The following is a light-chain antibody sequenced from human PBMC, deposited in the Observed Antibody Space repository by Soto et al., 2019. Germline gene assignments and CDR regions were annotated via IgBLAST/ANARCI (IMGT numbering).Light chain of an antibody. CDR3: QQYNKWSSIS. V-gene: IGKV3-20*01. CDR1: QTISSNY. CDR2: SAS. Sequence: EVVLTQSPDSPSLSPGERATLCSRASQTISSNYVAWYQQKPGQAPRLLIYSASSRATGIPDRFSGSGSGTDFTLTISRLEPEDFAVYHCQQYNKWSSISFGQGTRLEIK. J-gene: IGKJ5*01.